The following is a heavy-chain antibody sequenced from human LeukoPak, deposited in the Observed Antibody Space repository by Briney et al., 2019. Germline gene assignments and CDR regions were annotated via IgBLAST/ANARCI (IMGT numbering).Heavy chain of an antibody. Sequence: GESLKISCKRPGYIFTSYWIGWVRQMPGKGLEWMGIIYPGDSDTRYSPSFQGQVTISADKSISTASLQWSSLKASDTAMYYCATYYDSSGYYNRLALDYWGQGTLVTVSS. CDR2: IYPGDSDT. CDR3: ATYYDSSGYYNRLALDY. V-gene: IGHV5-51*01. D-gene: IGHD3-22*01. CDR1: GYIFTSYW. J-gene: IGHJ4*02.